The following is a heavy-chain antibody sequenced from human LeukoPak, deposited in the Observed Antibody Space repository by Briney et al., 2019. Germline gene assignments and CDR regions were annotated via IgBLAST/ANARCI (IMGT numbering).Heavy chain of an antibody. D-gene: IGHD6-6*01. Sequence: PSETLSLTCTVSGGSISSSSYYWGWIRQPPGKGLEWIGSIYYSGSTYYNPSLKSRVTISVDASKNQFSLKLSSVTAADTAVYYCARPAAPFAWFDPWGQGTLVTVSS. CDR1: GGSISSSSYY. CDR3: ARPAAPFAWFDP. J-gene: IGHJ5*02. CDR2: IYYSGST. V-gene: IGHV4-39*01.